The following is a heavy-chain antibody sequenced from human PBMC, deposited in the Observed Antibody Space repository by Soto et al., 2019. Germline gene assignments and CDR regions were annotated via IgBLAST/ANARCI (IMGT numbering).Heavy chain of an antibody. CDR1: GSSISSGGYS. J-gene: IGHJ4*02. CDR2: MYHSGST. CDR3: ARRGTSRRWSREFDF. Sequence: SETLSLTCAVSGSSISSGGYSWSWIRQPPGKGLEWIGYMYHSGSTNYNPSLKSRVTISVDTSKNQFSLKLSSVTAADMAVYYCARRGTSRRWSREFDFWGQGILVTFSS. D-gene: IGHD6-13*01. V-gene: IGHV4-30-2*01.